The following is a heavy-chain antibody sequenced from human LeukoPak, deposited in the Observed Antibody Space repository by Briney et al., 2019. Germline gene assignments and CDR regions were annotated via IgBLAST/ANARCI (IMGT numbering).Heavy chain of an antibody. CDR3: ARESRVLIGDGYYLDA. CDR2: LYIGRET. D-gene: IGHD3-3*01. CDR1: DVSISNYY. J-gene: IGHJ4*02. Sequence: TSETLSLTCTVSDVSISNYYWTWIRQPAGKGLEWIGRLYIGRETDYNPSPKSRVTMSVDTSNSQFSLRLTPVTAADTATYYCARESRVLIGDGYYLDAWGPGTLITVSS. V-gene: IGHV4-4*07.